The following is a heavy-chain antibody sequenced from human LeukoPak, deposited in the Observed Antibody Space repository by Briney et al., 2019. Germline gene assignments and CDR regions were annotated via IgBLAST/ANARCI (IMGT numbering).Heavy chain of an antibody. V-gene: IGHV3-15*01. J-gene: IGHJ4*02. CDR3: TTDRAGVARGLPVDY. Sequence: GGSLRLSCAASGFTFHNAWMSWVRQAPGKGLEWVGRIKSKTDGGTTDYAAPVKGRFTISRDDSKNTLYLQMNSLKTEDTAVYYCTTDRAGVARGLPVDYWGQGTLVTVSS. CDR1: GFTFHNAW. D-gene: IGHD2-15*01. CDR2: IKSKTDGGTT.